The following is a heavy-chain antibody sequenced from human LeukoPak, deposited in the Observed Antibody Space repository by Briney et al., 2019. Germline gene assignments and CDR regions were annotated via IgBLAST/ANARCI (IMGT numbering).Heavy chain of an antibody. V-gene: IGHV1-18*01. J-gene: IGHJ5*02. CDR3: ARGGPGRSYNNWFDP. CDR2: ISAYNGNT. CDR1: GYTFTSYG. D-gene: IGHD3-10*01. Sequence: GASVKVSCKASGYTFTSYGISWVRQAPGRGLEWMGWISAYNGNTNYAQKLQGRVTMTTDTSTSTAYMELRSLRSDDTAVYYCARGGPGRSYNNWFDPWGQGTLVTVSS.